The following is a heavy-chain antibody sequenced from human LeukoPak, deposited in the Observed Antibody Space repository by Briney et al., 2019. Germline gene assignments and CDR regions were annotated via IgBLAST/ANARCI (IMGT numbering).Heavy chain of an antibody. D-gene: IGHD3-22*01. CDR3: ARGVTMIVVVIHDWYFDL. J-gene: IGHJ2*01. Sequence: PSATLSLTCTVSGGSISTTTYYWAWIRQSPETGLEWLGSVYKSGSTYYNPSLNSRATITVDTSKNQFSLNLRSVTAADTSVYYCARGVTMIVVVIHDWYFDLWGRGTLVTVSS. CDR2: VYKSGST. V-gene: IGHV4-39*02. CDR1: GGSISTTTYY.